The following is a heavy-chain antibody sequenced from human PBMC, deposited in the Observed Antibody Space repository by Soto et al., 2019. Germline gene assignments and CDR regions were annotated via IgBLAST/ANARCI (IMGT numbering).Heavy chain of an antibody. CDR3: AREGRLQALDY. CDR1: GVSISSGGYY. D-gene: IGHD4-4*01. V-gene: IGHV4-30-4*08. J-gene: IGHJ4*02. Sequence: SPTCTVSGVSISSGGYYWGWIRQHPGKGLEWIGNIYHSGRTYYNPSLKSRVIMSVDTSKNQFSLSLTSVTASDTAVYFCAREGRLQALDYWGQGTGVTVSS. CDR2: IYHSGRT.